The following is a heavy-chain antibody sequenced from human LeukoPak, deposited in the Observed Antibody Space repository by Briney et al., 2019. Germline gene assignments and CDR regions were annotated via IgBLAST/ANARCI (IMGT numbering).Heavy chain of an antibody. D-gene: IGHD3-16*01. J-gene: IGHJ4*02. CDR2: ISGGGGST. CDR3: AKGGEWDVTPFDY. Sequence: GGSLRLSCAASGFTFTSYSMNWVRQAPGKGLERVSTISGGGGSTYYADSVKGRFTISRDNSKNTLYLQVNSLRAEDTAVYYCAKGGEWDVTPFDYWGQGTLVTVSS. V-gene: IGHV3-23*01. CDR1: GFTFTSYS.